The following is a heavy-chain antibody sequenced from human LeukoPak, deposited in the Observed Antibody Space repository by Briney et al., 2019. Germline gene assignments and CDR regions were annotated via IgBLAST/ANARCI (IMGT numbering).Heavy chain of an antibody. J-gene: IGHJ4*02. D-gene: IGHD1-26*01. V-gene: IGHV3-7*01. Sequence: GGSLRLSCAVSGLTLSRYFMPWVRPAPGKGVEWVANIKPEESEKDYVDSVKGRFTIPRVNDKNSLYLQMNSLIVDGAAVYYCGRLVGAPPYSLDYWGQRTLVTVSS. CDR2: IKPEESEK. CDR3: GRLVGAPPYSLDY. CDR1: GLTLSRYF.